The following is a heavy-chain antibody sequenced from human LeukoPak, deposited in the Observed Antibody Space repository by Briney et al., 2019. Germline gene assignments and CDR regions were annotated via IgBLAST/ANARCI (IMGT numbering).Heavy chain of an antibody. CDR2: INPNSGGT. CDR3: ARGPLVRIAAAGTFHY. D-gene: IGHD6-13*01. CDR1: GYTFTGYY. V-gene: IGHV1-2*02. J-gene: IGHJ4*02. Sequence: WASVKVSCKASGYTFTGYYIHWVRQAPGQGLEWMGWINPNSGGTNYAQKFQGRVTMTRDTSISTAYMELSRLRSDDTAVYYCARGPLVRIAAAGTFHYWGQGTLVTVSS.